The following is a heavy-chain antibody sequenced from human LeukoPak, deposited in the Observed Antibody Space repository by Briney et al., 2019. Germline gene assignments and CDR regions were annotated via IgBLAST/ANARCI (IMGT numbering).Heavy chain of an antibody. V-gene: IGHV6-1*01. CDR3: ARGDQDFDF. D-gene: IGHD5-24*01. CDR2: VYYRSKWSK. J-gene: IGHJ4*02. Sequence: SQTLSLTCGISGDSVSSKSVWNWIRQSPSRGFKWLGRVYYRSKWSKNYAVSVKSRITINPDTSTNQFSLQLSSVAAEDTAVYYCARGDQDFDFWGQGTLVTVSS. CDR1: GDSVSSKSV.